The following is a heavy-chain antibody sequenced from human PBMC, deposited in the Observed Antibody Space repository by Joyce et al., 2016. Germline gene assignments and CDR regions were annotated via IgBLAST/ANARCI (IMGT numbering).Heavy chain of an antibody. D-gene: IGHD2/OR15-2a*01. CDR2: IFYSGNN. V-gene: IGHV4-39*02. CDR1: GASIDRSGYY. CDR3: ARLGPEYCTSSSCHTDS. J-gene: IGHJ4*02. Sequence: QLLLRESGPGLLKPSDTLSLSCSVSGASIDRSGYYWGWFRQPPGKGLEWIGSIFYSGNNDQNPSLNSRVTISVDASSNHFSLTLKSVTAADTAVYYCARLGPEYCTSSSCHTDSWGQGTLVIVSS.